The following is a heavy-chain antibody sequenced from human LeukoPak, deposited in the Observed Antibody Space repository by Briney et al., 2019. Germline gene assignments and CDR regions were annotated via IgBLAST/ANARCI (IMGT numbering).Heavy chain of an antibody. V-gene: IGHV3-11*04. D-gene: IGHD3-22*01. Sequence: SGGSLRLSCAASGFMFNDYYMSWIRQAPGKGLEWVSYISSSGSTIYYADSVKGRFTISRDNAKNSLYLQMNSLRAEDTAVYYCAGASDYYDSSGYYYVWGQGTLVTVSS. CDR3: AGASDYYDSSGYYYV. CDR1: GFMFNDYY. J-gene: IGHJ4*02. CDR2: ISSSGSTI.